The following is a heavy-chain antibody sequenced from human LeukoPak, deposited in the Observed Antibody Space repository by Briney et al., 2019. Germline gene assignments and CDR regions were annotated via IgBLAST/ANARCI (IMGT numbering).Heavy chain of an antibody. CDR3: ARDPNGDYIGAFDM. Sequence: PGGSLRPSCAASGFIFSNYALMWLRQSPGKGLEWVSAIRGSGGGTFYADSVKGRFTISRGNSKNTLYLQMNGLRAEDTAVYYCARDPNGDYIGAFDMWGRGTLVTVSS. D-gene: IGHD4-17*01. CDR1: GFIFSNYA. J-gene: IGHJ3*02. CDR2: IRGSGGGT. V-gene: IGHV3-23*01.